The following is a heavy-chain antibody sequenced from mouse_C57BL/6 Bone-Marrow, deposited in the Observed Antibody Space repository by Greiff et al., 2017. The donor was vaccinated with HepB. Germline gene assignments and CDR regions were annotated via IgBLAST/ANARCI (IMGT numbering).Heavy chain of an antibody. CDR3: ARRGLAWFAY. V-gene: IGHV1-64*01. CDR1: GYTFTSYW. Sequence: VQLQQPGAELVKPGASVKLSCKASGYTFTSYWMPWVKQRPGQGLEWIGMIHPNSGSTNYNEKFKSKATLTADKSSSTAYMQLSSLTSEDSAVYYCARRGLAWFAYWGQGTLVTVSA. D-gene: IGHD3-3*01. J-gene: IGHJ3*01. CDR2: IHPNSGST.